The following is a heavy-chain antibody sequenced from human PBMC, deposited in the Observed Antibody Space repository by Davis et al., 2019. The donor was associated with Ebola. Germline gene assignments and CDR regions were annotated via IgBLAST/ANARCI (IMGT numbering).Heavy chain of an antibody. CDR1: GFTFDDYT. CDR3: ARGVTTVNWFDP. CDR2: INSDSGTI. Sequence: ESLKISCAASGFTFDDYTMHWVRQAPGKGLEWISYINSDSGTIYYADSVKGRFTISRDNAKNSLYLQMNSLRDEDTAVYYCARGVTTVNWFDPWGQGTLVTVSS. D-gene: IGHD4-17*01. V-gene: IGHV3-48*02. J-gene: IGHJ5*02.